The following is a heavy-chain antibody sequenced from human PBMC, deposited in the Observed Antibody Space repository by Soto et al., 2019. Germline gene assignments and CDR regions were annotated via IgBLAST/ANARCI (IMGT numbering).Heavy chain of an antibody. CDR2: IIPAFGSP. Sequence: QVQLVQSGAEVKKPGSSVKVSCKASGCTFSTYSIDWVRQAPGQGLEWMGGIIPAFGSPNYAQRFQGRVTITADESTSTAYMELSSLRSDDTAVYYCARAEVATTYFDFWGHGTLVTVSS. V-gene: IGHV1-69*01. CDR3: ARAEVATTYFDF. J-gene: IGHJ4*01. CDR1: GCTFSTYS. D-gene: IGHD5-12*01.